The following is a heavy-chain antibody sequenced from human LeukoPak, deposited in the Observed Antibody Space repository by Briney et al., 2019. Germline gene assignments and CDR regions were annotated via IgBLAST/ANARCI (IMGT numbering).Heavy chain of an antibody. CDR1: SGSISSSTYS. V-gene: IGHV4-39*01. Sequence: PSETLSLTCTVSSGSISSSTYSWGWIRQPPGKGLEWIGSISNSGSTYYNPSLRSRVTISVDTSKNQFSLKLSSVTAADTAVYHCSNTDRGWYGVGDYWGQGVLVTVSS. D-gene: IGHD6-19*01. CDR2: ISNSGST. J-gene: IGHJ4*02. CDR3: SNTDRGWYGVGDY.